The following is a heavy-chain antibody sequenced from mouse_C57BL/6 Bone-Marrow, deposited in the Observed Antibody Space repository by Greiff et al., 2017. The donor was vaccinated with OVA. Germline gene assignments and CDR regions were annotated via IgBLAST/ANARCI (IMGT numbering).Heavy chain of an antibody. V-gene: IGHV5-4*01. CDR3: ARAYYDYDGSYYWYFDV. CDR2: ISDGGSYT. CDR1: GFTFSSYA. J-gene: IGHJ1*03. Sequence: DVQLVESGGGLVKPGGSLKLSCAASGFTFSSYAMSWVRQTPEKRLEWVATISDGGSYTYYPDNVKGRFTISRDNAKNNLYLQMSHLKSEDTAMYYCARAYYDYDGSYYWYFDVWGTGTTVTVSS. D-gene: IGHD2-4*01.